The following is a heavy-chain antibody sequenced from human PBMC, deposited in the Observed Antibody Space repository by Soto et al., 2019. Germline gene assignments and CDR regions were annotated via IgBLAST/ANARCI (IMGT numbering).Heavy chain of an antibody. D-gene: IGHD1-7*01. Sequence: GGSLRLSCAASGFPFSSYVMSWVRQAPGKGLEWVSGISGGGSNTFYADYVKGRFTISRDNSKNTLLLQMNSLGAEDTAVYYCARVGGTTFSLGMDVWGQGTTVTVYS. J-gene: IGHJ6*02. CDR2: ISGGGSNT. CDR3: ARVGGTTFSLGMDV. V-gene: IGHV3-23*01. CDR1: GFPFSSYV.